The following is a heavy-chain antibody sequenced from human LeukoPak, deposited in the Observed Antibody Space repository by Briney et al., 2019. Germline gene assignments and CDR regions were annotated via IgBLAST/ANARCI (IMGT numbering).Heavy chain of an antibody. J-gene: IGHJ6*03. Sequence: SETLSLTCTVSGYSISSGFHWGWIRQPPGKGLEWIGGIYHSESTYYNPSLKSRVTISFDTSKNQFSLRLSSVTAADAAVYYCARADYSSSWSHYYYYMDVWGKGTTVTVSS. V-gene: IGHV4-38-2*02. D-gene: IGHD6-13*01. CDR2: IYHSEST. CDR1: GYSISSGFH. CDR3: ARADYSSSWSHYYYYMDV.